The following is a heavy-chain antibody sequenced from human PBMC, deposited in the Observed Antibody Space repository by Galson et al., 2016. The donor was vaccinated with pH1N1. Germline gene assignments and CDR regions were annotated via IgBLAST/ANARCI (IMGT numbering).Heavy chain of an antibody. J-gene: IGHJ4*02. V-gene: IGHV3-7*01. Sequence: SLRLSCAASGFTFSNYWMHWVRQVPGKGLEWVANIKEDGSETYYVDSVRGRFTISRDNAKNSLYLQMNSLRDKDTALYYCARALGSRSAYWGQGTLVTVSS. D-gene: IGHD3-16*02. CDR1: GFTFSNYW. CDR3: ARALGSRSAY. CDR2: IKEDGSET.